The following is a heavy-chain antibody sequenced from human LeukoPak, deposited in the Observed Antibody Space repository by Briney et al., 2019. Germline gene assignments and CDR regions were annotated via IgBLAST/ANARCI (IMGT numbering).Heavy chain of an antibody. D-gene: IGHD6-19*01. V-gene: IGHV4-34*01. CDR3: AIARSGWLRYYFDY. Sequence: SETLSLTCAVYGGSFSGYYWSWIRQPPGKGLEWIGEINHSGSTNYNPSLKSRVTMSVDTSKNRFSLKLSSVTAADTAVYYCAIARSGWLRYYFDYWGQGTLVTVSS. CDR1: GGSFSGYY. J-gene: IGHJ4*02. CDR2: INHSGST.